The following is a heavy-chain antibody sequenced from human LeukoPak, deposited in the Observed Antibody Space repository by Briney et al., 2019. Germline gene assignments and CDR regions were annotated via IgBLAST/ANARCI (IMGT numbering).Heavy chain of an antibody. V-gene: IGHV3-23*01. CDR3: AKASQWLVHPFDY. J-gene: IGHJ4*02. Sequence: GGSLRLSCAASGFTFSSYAMSWVHQAPGKGLEWVSAISGSGGSTYYADSVKGRFTISRDNSKNTLYLQMNSLRAEDTAVYYCAKASQWLVHPFDYWGQGTLVTVSS. CDR2: ISGSGGST. CDR1: GFTFSSYA. D-gene: IGHD6-19*01.